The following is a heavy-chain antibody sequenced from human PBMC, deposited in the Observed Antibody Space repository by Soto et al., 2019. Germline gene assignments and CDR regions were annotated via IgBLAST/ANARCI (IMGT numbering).Heavy chain of an antibody. CDR1: GGSLSGYY. V-gene: IGHV4-34*01. Sequence: PSETLSLTCAVYGGSLSGYYWSWIRQPPGKGLEWIGEINHSGSTNYNPSLKSRVTISVDTSKNQFSLKLSSVTAADTAVYYCARGPSGYCSSTSCYPNFDYWGQGTLVTVSS. D-gene: IGHD2-2*01. CDR3: ARGPSGYCSSTSCYPNFDY. J-gene: IGHJ4*02. CDR2: INHSGST.